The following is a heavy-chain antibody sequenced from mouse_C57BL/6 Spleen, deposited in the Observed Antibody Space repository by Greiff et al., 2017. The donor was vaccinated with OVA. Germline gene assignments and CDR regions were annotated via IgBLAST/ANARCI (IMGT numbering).Heavy chain of an antibody. D-gene: IGHD2-4*01. CDR1: GFTFSDYG. CDR3: ARGDLGLRNYFDY. Sequence: EVQLQQSGGGLVKPGGSLKLSCAASGFTFSDYGMHWVRQAPEKGLEWVAYISSGSSTIYYADTVKGRFTISRDNAKNTLFLQMTSLRSEDTAMYYCARGDLGLRNYFDYWGQGTTLTVSS. V-gene: IGHV5-17*01. J-gene: IGHJ2*01. CDR2: ISSGSSTI.